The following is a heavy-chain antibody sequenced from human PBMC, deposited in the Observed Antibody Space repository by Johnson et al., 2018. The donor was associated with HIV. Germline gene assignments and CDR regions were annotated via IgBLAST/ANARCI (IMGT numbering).Heavy chain of an antibody. D-gene: IGHD3-22*01. J-gene: IGHJ3*01. V-gene: IGHV3-9*01. CDR1: GFSLDDYA. CDR3: ARGSRYTYDNDDAYLLHAFDF. Sequence: VQLVESGGGVVQPGRSLRLSCAASGFSLDDYAMYWVRQVPGKGLEWVSGISWNSGRIGYADYVKGRFTISRDNAKKSLYLQMNSLRAEDTAVYYCARGSRYTYDNDDAYLLHAFDFWGQGTMVTVSS. CDR2: ISWNSGRI.